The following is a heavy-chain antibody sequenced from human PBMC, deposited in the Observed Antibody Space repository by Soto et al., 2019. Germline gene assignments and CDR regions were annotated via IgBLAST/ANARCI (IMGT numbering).Heavy chain of an antibody. J-gene: IGHJ4*02. V-gene: IGHV3-30*18. CDR3: AKDYYDSSGYYGV. Sequence: QVQLVESGGGVVQPGRSLRLSCAASGFTFSSYGMHWVRQAPGKGLEWVAVISYDGSNKYYADSVKGRFTISRDNSKNTRYLKMNSLRAEDTAVYYCAKDYYDSSGYYGVWGQGTLVTVSS. CDR2: ISYDGSNK. D-gene: IGHD3-22*01. CDR1: GFTFSSYG.